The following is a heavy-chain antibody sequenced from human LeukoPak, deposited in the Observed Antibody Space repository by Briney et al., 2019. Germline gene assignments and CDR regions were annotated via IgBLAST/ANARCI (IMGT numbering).Heavy chain of an antibody. D-gene: IGHD1-26*01. CDR1: GFTFSSYE. J-gene: IGHJ4*02. V-gene: IGHV3-48*03. CDR3: ARNLLRWELPPYYFDY. CDR2: ISSSGSTI. Sequence: GGSLRLSCAASGFTFSSYEMNWVRQAPGKGLEWVSYISSSGSTIYYADSVKGRFTISRDNAKNSLYLQMTSLRAEDTAVYYCARNLLRWELPPYYFDYWGQGTLVTVSS.